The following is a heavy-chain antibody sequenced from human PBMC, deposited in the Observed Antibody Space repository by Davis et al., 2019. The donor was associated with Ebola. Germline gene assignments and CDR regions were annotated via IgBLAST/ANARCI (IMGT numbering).Heavy chain of an antibody. Sequence: VKVSCKTSGGSFSSHPISWVRQAPRQGLEWMGGIIPIFDTPHYAQRFQGRITITADASTSTAYMELSSLRSEDTATYFCARDFDGGNYYFDYWGPGTPVTVAS. V-gene: IGHV1-69*13. D-gene: IGHD3-9*01. J-gene: IGHJ4*02. CDR3: ARDFDGGNYYFDY. CDR2: IIPIFDTP. CDR1: GGSFSSHP.